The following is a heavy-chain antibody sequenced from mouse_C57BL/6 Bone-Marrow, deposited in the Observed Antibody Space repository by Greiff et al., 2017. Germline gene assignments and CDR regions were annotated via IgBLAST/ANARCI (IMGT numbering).Heavy chain of an antibody. CDR1: GYTFTSYG. Sequence: QVQLQQSGAELARPGASVKLSCKASGYTFTSYGISWVKQRTGQGLEWIGEIYPRSGNTYYNEKFKGKATLTADKSSSTVYMELRSLTSEDSAVYFCARSWVYAMDYWGQGTSVTVSS. J-gene: IGHJ4*01. V-gene: IGHV1-81*01. CDR2: IYPRSGNT. CDR3: ARSWVYAMDY. D-gene: IGHD4-1*01.